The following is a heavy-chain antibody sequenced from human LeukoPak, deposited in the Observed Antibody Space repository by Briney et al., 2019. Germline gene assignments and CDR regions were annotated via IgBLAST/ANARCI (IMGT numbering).Heavy chain of an antibody. CDR2: INPNSGGT. CDR3: ASIETTYYYDSSGYYGFDY. D-gene: IGHD3-22*01. J-gene: IGHJ4*02. Sequence: GASVTVSCTSSGYTFTGYYIHWVRQAPGQGLEWMGWINPNSGGTNYAQKFQGRVTMTRDTAISTAYMELSRLRSDDTAVYYCASIETTYYYDSSGYYGFDYWGQGTLVTVSS. CDR1: GYTFTGYY. V-gene: IGHV1-2*02.